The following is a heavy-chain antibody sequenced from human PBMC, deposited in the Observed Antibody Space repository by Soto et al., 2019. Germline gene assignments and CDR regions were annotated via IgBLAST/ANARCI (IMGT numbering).Heavy chain of an antibody. CDR3: ARGQGAAAGHSNFAY. D-gene: IGHD6-13*01. CDR2: IYDSGNT. CDR1: GGSISGTTYS. J-gene: IGHJ4*02. V-gene: IGHV4-30-2*01. Sequence: QLQLQESGSGLVKPSQTLSLTCAVSGGSISGTTYSWSWIRQPPGKGLEWIGYIYDSGNTYCNPSLKSQFSISVDRSKNQLSLKLSSVTAADTAVYYCARGQGAAAGHSNFAYWGQGARVTVSS.